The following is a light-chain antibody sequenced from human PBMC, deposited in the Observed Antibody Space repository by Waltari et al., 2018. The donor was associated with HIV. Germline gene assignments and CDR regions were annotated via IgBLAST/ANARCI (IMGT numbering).Light chain of an antibody. Sequence: SALTQPPSASGSPGQSVTISCTGPSSDVGGYNYVSWYQQHPGKAPKLMIYEVSKRPSGGPDRFFGSKSGNTASLTVSGLQAEDEADDYCSSYAGSNAYVFGTGTKVTVL. CDR3: SSYAGSNAYV. V-gene: IGLV2-8*01. CDR2: EVS. J-gene: IGLJ1*01. CDR1: SSDVGGYNY.